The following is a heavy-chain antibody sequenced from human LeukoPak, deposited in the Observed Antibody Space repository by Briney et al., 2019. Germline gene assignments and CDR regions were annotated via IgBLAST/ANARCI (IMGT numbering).Heavy chain of an antibody. J-gene: IGHJ3*02. V-gene: IGHV4-39*07. CDR3: ARDGIVVVTAGGRRGGTII. CDR2: IHYSGST. CDR1: GGSISSSIYF. D-gene: IGHD2-21*02. Sequence: PSETLSLTCTVSGGSISSSIYFWGWIRQPPGKGLEWIGSIHYSGSTYYNPSLKSRVTISVDTSKNQFSLKLSSVTAADTAVYYCARDGIVVVTAGGRRGGTIIWGQGTMVTVSS.